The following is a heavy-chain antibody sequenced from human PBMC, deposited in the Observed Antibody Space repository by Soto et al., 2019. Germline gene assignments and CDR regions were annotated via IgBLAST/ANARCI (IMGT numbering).Heavy chain of an antibody. Sequence: GGSLRLSCAASGFTFSSYAMSWVRQAPGKGLEWVSAISGSGGSTYYADSVKGRFTISRDNSKNTLYLQMNSLRAEDTAVYYCAKDNYYDSSGYYPPHVMDVWGQGTTVTVSS. CDR2: ISGSGGST. CDR1: GFTFSSYA. V-gene: IGHV3-23*01. D-gene: IGHD3-22*01. J-gene: IGHJ6*02. CDR3: AKDNYYDSSGYYPPHVMDV.